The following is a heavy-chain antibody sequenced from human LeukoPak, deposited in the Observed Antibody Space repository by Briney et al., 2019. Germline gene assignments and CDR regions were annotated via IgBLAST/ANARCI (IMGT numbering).Heavy chain of an antibody. CDR3: ARYGVGIDY. Sequence: PGGSLRLSCAASGFTFSSYGMHWVRQAPGKGLEWVAYVRYDESNKNYADSVKGRFTVSRDNSKSTLYLQMNSLRAEDTAVYYCARYGVGIDYWGQGTLVTVSS. J-gene: IGHJ4*02. V-gene: IGHV3-30*02. CDR1: GFTFSSYG. CDR2: VRYDESNK. D-gene: IGHD5/OR15-5a*01.